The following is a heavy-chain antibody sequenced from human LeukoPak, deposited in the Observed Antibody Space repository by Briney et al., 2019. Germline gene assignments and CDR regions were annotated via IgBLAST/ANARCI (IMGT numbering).Heavy chain of an antibody. J-gene: IGHJ4*02. CDR1: EFTFDDYA. Sequence: PGGSLRLSCAASEFTFDDYAMHWVRQAPGKGLEWVSGISWNSGSIGYADSVEGRFTISRDNAKNSLYLQMNSLRAEDTALYYCAKGPGRLGELSTRFDYWGQGTLVTVSS. V-gene: IGHV3-9*01. CDR2: ISWNSGSI. CDR3: AKGPGRLGELSTRFDY. D-gene: IGHD3-16*02.